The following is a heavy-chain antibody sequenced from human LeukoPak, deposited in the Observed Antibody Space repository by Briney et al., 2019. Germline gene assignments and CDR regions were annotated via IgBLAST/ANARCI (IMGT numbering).Heavy chain of an antibody. CDR3: SRLWGDCGGDCYSHDF. J-gene: IGHJ4*02. Sequence: GGSLRLSCAASGFTFSGSVMHWVRQASGRGLEWVGRIRRKADSYATTYAASVKGRFPISRDDSKNTAYLQMNSLRTEDTAVYYCSRLWGDCGGDCYSHDFWGQGTLVTVSS. CDR2: IRRKADSYAT. D-gene: IGHD2-21*02. CDR1: GFTFSGSV. V-gene: IGHV3-73*01.